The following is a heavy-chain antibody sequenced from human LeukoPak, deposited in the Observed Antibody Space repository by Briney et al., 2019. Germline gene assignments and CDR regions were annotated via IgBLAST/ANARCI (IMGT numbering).Heavy chain of an antibody. Sequence: SETLSLTCTVSGGSISSYSWSWIRQPAGKGLEWIGRIYTSGSTNYNPSLKSRVTISVDTSKNQFSLKLSSVTAANTAVYYCARDPPQTTVVTGDAFDIWGQGTMVTVSS. CDR3: ARDPPQTTVVTGDAFDI. V-gene: IGHV4-4*07. J-gene: IGHJ3*02. CDR2: IYTSGST. D-gene: IGHD4-23*01. CDR1: GGSISSYS.